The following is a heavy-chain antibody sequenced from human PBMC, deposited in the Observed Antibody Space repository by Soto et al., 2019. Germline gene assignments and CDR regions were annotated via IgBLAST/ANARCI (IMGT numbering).Heavy chain of an antibody. V-gene: IGHV3-23*01. Sequence: EVQLLESGGGLVQPGGSLTLSCAASGFTFNNYAMSWVRQAPGKGLEWVSGISASGSRTFYADSVKGRFTVSRDFSKNKLSLQMDSLRDEDTAVYFCGKDPNGDYVGGFEFWGPGTMVTVSS. CDR2: ISASGSRT. D-gene: IGHD4-17*01. J-gene: IGHJ3*01. CDR1: GFTFNNYA. CDR3: GKDPNGDYVGGFEF.